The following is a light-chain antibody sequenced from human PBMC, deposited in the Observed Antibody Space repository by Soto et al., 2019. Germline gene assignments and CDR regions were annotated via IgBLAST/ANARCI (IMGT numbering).Light chain of an antibody. CDR1: QSITIW. V-gene: IGKV1-5*01. CDR3: QHYNSFSWT. CDR2: DAS. Sequence: DIQMTQSPSTLSASVGDRVTITCRASQSITIWLAWYQQKPGKAPKLLIFDASNLESGVPSRFSGSGSGTELTLTISSLQPDDFATYYCQHYNSFSWTFGQGTQVDIK. J-gene: IGKJ1*01.